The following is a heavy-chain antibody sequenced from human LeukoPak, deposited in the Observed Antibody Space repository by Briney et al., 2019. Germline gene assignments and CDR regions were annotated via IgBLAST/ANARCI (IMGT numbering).Heavy chain of an antibody. CDR3: AKDHLGIVVVTTASFDY. D-gene: IGHD3-22*01. CDR2: ISGSGGST. CDR1: GFTFSSCA. J-gene: IGHJ4*02. V-gene: IGHV3-23*01. Sequence: GGSLRLSCAASGFTFSSCAMSWVRQAPGKGLEWVSAISGSGGSTYYADSVKGRFTISRDNSKNTLYLQMNSLRAKDTAVYYCAKDHLGIVVVTTASFDYWGQGTLVTVSS.